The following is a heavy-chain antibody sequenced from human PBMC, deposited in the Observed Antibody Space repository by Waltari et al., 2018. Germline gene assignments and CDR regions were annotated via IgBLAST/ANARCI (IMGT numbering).Heavy chain of an antibody. CDR1: GGSIRSSSYY. CDR3: ARVGAAAAHVQH. Sequence: QLQLQESGPGLVKPSETLSLTCTVSGGSIRSSSYYWGWIRQPPGKGLEWIGSIYYSGSTYYNPSLKSRVTISVDTSKNQFSLKLSSVTAADTAVYYCARVGAAAAHVQHWGQGTLVTVSS. J-gene: IGHJ1*01. CDR2: IYYSGST. V-gene: IGHV4-39*07. D-gene: IGHD6-13*01.